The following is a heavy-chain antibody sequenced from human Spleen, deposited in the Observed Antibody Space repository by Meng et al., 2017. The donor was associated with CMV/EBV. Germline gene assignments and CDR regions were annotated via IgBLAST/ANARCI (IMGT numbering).Heavy chain of an antibody. Sequence: GESLKISCAASGFRFSDYWMKWVRQAPGKGLEWVAVLSYDGNNKYYVDSVKGRFTISRDNSKNTLYLQMNSLRAEDTAVYYCARAPPDGALEGAFDIWGQGTMVTVSS. V-gene: IGHV3-30*03. D-gene: IGHD4-17*01. J-gene: IGHJ3*02. CDR1: GFRFSDYW. CDR2: LSYDGNNK. CDR3: ARAPPDGALEGAFDI.